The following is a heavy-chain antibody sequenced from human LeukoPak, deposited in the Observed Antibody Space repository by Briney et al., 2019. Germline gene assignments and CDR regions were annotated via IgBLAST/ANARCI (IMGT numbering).Heavy chain of an antibody. D-gene: IGHD3-3*01. Sequence: GASVKVSCKASGYTFTSNGISWVRQAPGQGLEWMGWISAYNGNTNYAQKLQGRVTMTTDTSTSTAYMELRSLRSDDTAVYYCARDSEDFWSGYGEYYFDYWGQGTLVTVSS. CDR2: ISAYNGNT. J-gene: IGHJ4*02. CDR3: ARDSEDFWSGYGEYYFDY. V-gene: IGHV1-18*01. CDR1: GYTFTSNG.